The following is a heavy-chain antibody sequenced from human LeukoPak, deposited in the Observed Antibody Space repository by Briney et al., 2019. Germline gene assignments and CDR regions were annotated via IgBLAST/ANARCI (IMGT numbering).Heavy chain of an antibody. D-gene: IGHD3-22*01. CDR2: MNPNSGNT. CDR1: GYSFTSYD. J-gene: IGHJ4*02. Sequence: ASVKVSCKASGYSFTSYDINWVRQATGQGLEWMRWMNPNSGNTGYAQKFQGRVTMTRNTSISTAYMELSSLRSEDTAVYYCARLLQERTYDSSGYYYNWGQGTLVTVSS. V-gene: IGHV1-8*01. CDR3: ARLLQERTYDSSGYYYN.